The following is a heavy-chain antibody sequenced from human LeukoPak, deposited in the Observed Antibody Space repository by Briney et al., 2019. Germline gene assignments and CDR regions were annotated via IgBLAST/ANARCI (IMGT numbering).Heavy chain of an antibody. CDR1: GYTFNNYR. Sequence: PGGSLTLSCAASGYTFNNYRMNWVPQAPGKGLEWVSSISSSGTYIYYADSVKGRFTISRDNAKNSLYLQMNSLRAEDTAVYYCARDRCSGGICYSFDQWGQGTLVTVSS. CDR3: ARDRCSGGICYSFDQ. D-gene: IGHD2-15*01. V-gene: IGHV3-21*01. CDR2: ISSSGTYI. J-gene: IGHJ4*02.